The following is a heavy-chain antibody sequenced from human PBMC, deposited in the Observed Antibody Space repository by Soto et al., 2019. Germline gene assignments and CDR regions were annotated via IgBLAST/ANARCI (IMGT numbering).Heavy chain of an antibody. CDR2: INPNSGGT. V-gene: IGHV1-2*02. J-gene: IGHJ3*02. CDR3: ARAYSSGWDDAFDI. CDR1: GYTFTGYY. Sequence: ASVKVSCKASGYTFTGYYMHWVRQAPGQGLEWMGWINPNSGGTNYAQKFQGRVTMTRDTSISTAYMELSRLRSDDTAVYYRARAYSSGWDDAFDIWGQGTMVTVSS. D-gene: IGHD6-19*01.